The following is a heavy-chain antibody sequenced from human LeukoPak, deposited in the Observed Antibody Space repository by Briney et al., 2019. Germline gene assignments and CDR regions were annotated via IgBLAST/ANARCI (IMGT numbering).Heavy chain of an antibody. V-gene: IGHV4-59*01. CDR2: IYYSGTT. Sequence: PSETLSLTLRFIGASLSRYSWSWVRQPPGKGLGWIGHIYYSGTTNCNPSLKSRVTLSLDPSNKHIALSLSPATAAETAVYYCARIALGFDPWGQGTLVTVSS. CDR1: GASLSRYS. D-gene: IGHD2-21*01. CDR3: ARIALGFDP. J-gene: IGHJ5*02.